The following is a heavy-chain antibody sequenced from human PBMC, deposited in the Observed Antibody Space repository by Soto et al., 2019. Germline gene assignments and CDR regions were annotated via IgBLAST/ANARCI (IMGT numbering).Heavy chain of an antibody. Sequence: PVGSLRLSCAASGFTFSSYAMHWVRQAPGKGLEWVAVISYDGSNKYYADSVKGRFTISRDNSKNTLYLQMNSLRAEDTAFYYCARAPGFYGDFFDYWGQGTLVTISS. V-gene: IGHV3-30-3*01. CDR3: ARAPGFYGDFFDY. D-gene: IGHD4-17*01. CDR1: GFTFSSYA. J-gene: IGHJ4*02. CDR2: ISYDGSNK.